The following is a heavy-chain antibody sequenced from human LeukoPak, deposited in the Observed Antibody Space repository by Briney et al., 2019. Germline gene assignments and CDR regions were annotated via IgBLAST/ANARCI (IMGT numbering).Heavy chain of an antibody. D-gene: IGHD2/OR15-2a*01. CDR2: INPNSGGT. Sequence: ASVKVSCKASGYTFTGYYMHWVRQAPGQGLEWIGRINPNSGGTNYAQKFQGRVTMTRDTSINTAYMELSRLRSDDTAVYYCAREGSGGSFHAAGWGQGTLVTVSS. CDR3: AREGSGGSFHAAG. J-gene: IGHJ4*02. CDR1: GYTFTGYY. V-gene: IGHV1-2*02.